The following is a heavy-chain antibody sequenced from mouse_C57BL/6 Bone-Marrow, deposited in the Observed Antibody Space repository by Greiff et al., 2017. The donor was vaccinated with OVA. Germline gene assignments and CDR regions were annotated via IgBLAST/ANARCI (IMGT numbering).Heavy chain of an antibody. CDR2: IYPGGGYT. D-gene: IGHD2-1*01. V-gene: IGHV1-63*01. Sequence: QVQLKESGAELVRPGTSVKMSCKASGYTFTNYWIGWAKQRPGHGLEWIGDIYPGGGYTNYNAKFKGKATLTADKSSSTAYMQFSSLTSEDSAIYYCARSYGNSCDYWGQGTTLTVSS. J-gene: IGHJ2*01. CDR3: ARSYGNSCDY. CDR1: GYTFTNYW.